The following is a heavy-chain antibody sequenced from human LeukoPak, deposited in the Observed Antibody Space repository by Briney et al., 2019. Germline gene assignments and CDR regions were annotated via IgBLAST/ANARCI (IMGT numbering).Heavy chain of an antibody. J-gene: IGHJ4*02. CDR3: AREGPRGNSQFDY. CDR2: ISYDGSNK. D-gene: IGHD2/OR15-2a*01. V-gene: IGHV3-30*03. CDR1: GFTFSSYG. Sequence: GRSLRLSCAASGFTFSSYGMHWVRQAPGKGLEWVAVISYDGSNKYYADSVKGRLTISRDNSKNTLYLQMNSLRAEDTAVYYCAREGPRGNSQFDYWGQGTLVTVSS.